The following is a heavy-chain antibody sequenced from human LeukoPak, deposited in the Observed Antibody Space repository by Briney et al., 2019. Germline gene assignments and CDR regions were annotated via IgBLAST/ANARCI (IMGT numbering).Heavy chain of an antibody. J-gene: IGHJ4*02. D-gene: IGHD1-26*01. CDR1: GGSISSSSYY. CDR2: IYTSGST. V-gene: IGHV4-61*05. CDR3: ARHVRWELLRGDYFDY. Sequence: PSETLSLTCTVSGGSISSSSYYWGWIRQPPGKGLEWIGYIYTSGSTNYNPSLKSRVTISVDTSKNQCSLKLSSVTAADTAVYYCARHVRWELLRGDYFDYWGQGTLVTVSS.